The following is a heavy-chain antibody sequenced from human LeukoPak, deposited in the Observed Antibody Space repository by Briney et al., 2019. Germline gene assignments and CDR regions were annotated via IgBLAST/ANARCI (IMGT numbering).Heavy chain of an antibody. CDR1: GFTFSSYA. CDR3: ARDSRGYSYGFDY. D-gene: IGHD5-18*01. CDR2: ISYDGSNK. J-gene: IGHJ4*02. V-gene: IGHV3-30-3*01. Sequence: PGGSLRLSCAASGFTFSSYAMHWVRQAPGKGLERVAVISYDGSNKYYADSVKGRFTISRDNSKNTLYLQMNSLRAEDTAVYYCARDSRGYSYGFDYWGQGTLVTVSS.